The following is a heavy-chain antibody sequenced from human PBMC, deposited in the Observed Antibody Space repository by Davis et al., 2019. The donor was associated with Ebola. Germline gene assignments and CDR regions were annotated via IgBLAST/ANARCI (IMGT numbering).Heavy chain of an antibody. CDR2: VGAGGDYT. CDR3: AKGLEWTLSYSYWYGMDV. CDR1: GFTVSRHY. D-gene: IGHD3-3*01. V-gene: IGHV3-23*01. J-gene: IGHJ6*02. Sequence: PGGSLRLSCAASGFTVSRHYVTWVRQAPGKGLEWVSSVGAGGDYTYYADSVTGRFTISRDNAKNTLYLQMTSLRAEDTAVYYCAKGLEWTLSYSYWYGMDVWGQGTTVTVSS.